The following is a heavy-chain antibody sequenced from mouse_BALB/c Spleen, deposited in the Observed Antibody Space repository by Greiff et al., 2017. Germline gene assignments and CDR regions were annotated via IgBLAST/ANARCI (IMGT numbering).Heavy chain of an antibody. Sequence: VQLQQSGAELARPGASVKLSCKASGYTFTDYYINWVKQRTGQGLEWIGEIYPGSGNTYYNEKFKGKATLTADKSSSTAYMQLSSLTSEDSAVYFCARRGYGSRDWYFDVWGAGTTVTVSS. V-gene: IGHV1-77*01. CDR1: GYTFTDYY. CDR2: IYPGSGNT. J-gene: IGHJ1*01. CDR3: ARRGYGSRDWYFDV. D-gene: IGHD1-1*01.